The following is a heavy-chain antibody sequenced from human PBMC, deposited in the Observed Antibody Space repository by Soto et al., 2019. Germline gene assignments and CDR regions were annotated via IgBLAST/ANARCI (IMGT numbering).Heavy chain of an antibody. D-gene: IGHD2-8*02. J-gene: IGHJ4*02. V-gene: IGHV4-34*01. CDR3: ARDKITGLFDY. CDR2: INHSGST. Sequence: SETLSLTCAVYGGSFSGYYWTWIRQPPGTELEWIGEINHSGSTNYNPSLKSRVTISVDTSENQFSLKLTSVTAADTAVYYCARDKITGLFDYWGQGTLVTVSS. CDR1: GGSFSGYY.